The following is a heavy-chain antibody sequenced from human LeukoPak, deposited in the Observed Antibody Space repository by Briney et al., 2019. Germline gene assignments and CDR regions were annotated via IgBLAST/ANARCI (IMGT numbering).Heavy chain of an antibody. J-gene: IGHJ4*02. D-gene: IGHD6-19*01. CDR3: AGERGEEYSSGWYKRNYFDN. CDR1: GFTFSDYY. V-gene: IGHV4-59*12. Sequence: GSLRLSCAASGFTFSDYYMSWIRQPPGKGLEWIASGDYSGGTYYNPSLESRVAISADMSKNQFSLKLTSVTGADTAVYYCAGERGEEYSSGWYKRNYFDNWGQGIRVTVSS. CDR2: GDYSGGT.